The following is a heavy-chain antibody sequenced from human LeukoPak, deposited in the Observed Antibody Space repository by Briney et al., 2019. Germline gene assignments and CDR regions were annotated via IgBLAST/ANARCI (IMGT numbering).Heavy chain of an antibody. CDR1: GITFSSYS. D-gene: IGHD7-27*01. J-gene: IGHJ4*02. Sequence: GGSLRLSCAASGITFSSYSMSWVRQAPGKGLEWVSSISSTGGTTYYADSVKGRFTISRDNSKNTLYLQMNSPRAEDTAAYYCAKDGNWARFENWGQGTLVTVSS. V-gene: IGHV3-23*01. CDR3: AKDGNWARFEN. CDR2: ISSTGGTT.